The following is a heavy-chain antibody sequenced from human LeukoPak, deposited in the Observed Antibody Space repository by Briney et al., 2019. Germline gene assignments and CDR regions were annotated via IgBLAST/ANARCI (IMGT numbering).Heavy chain of an antibody. CDR2: VDDSGNT. CDR3: ARDRFATTTWDSTFDY. J-gene: IGHJ4*02. Sequence: WETLSLTCTVSGGPMRIYNWNWIRQPPGKGLEWIAYVDDSGNTDHNPSFGSRVTMTIDTSKNLFSLILTSVTAADTAVYYCARDRFATTTWDSTFDYRGQGSSGTVSS. CDR1: GGPMRIYN. D-gene: IGHD5-24*01. V-gene: IGHV4-59*01.